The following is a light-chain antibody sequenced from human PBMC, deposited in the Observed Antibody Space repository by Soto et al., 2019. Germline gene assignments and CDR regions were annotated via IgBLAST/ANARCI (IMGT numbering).Light chain of an antibody. Sequence: QSVLTQPPSASGSPGQSVTISCTGTSSDVGAYNYVSWYQQHPGRAPKLMIYEVRKRPSGVPDRFSASKSGTSATLAITGLQTGDEADYYCETWDTNLSAVVFGGGTKLTVL. J-gene: IGLJ3*02. CDR3: ETWDTNLSAVV. CDR2: EVR. CDR1: SSDVGAYNY. V-gene: IGLV2-8*01.